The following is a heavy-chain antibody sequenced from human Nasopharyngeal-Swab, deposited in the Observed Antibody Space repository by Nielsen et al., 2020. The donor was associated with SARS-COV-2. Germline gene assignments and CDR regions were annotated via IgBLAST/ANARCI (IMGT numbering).Heavy chain of an antibody. D-gene: IGHD5-18*01. J-gene: IGHJ6*02. CDR3: AKDIKIQLWFYYYGMDV. CDR1: GFTFSSYG. Sequence: GESLKISCAASGFTFSSYGMHWVRQAPGKGLEWVAVISYDGSNKYYADSVKGRFTISRDNSKNTLYLQMNSLRAEDTAVYYCAKDIKIQLWFYYYGMDVWGQGTTVTVSS. CDR2: ISYDGSNK. V-gene: IGHV3-30*18.